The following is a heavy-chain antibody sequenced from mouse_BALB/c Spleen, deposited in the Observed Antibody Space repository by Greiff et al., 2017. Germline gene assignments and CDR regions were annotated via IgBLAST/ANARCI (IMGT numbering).Heavy chain of an antibody. D-gene: IGHD1-1*01. V-gene: IGHV2-9*02. CDR3: ARDDYYGSSYGDY. CDR1: GFSLTSYG. CDR2: IWAGGST. Sequence: VKLMESGPGLVAPSQSLSITCTVSGFSLTSYGVHWVRQPPGKGLEWLGVIWAGGSTNYNSALMSRLSISKDNSKSQVFLKMNSLQTDDTAMYYCARDDYYGSSYGDYWGQGTTLTVSS. J-gene: IGHJ2*01.